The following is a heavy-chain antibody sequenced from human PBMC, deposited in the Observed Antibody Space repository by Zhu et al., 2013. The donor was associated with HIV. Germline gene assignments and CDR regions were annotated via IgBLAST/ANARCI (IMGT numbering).Heavy chain of an antibody. CDR1: GYSLSGLS. V-gene: IGHV1-24*01. CDR2: FDREDSET. D-gene: IGHD2-2*01. J-gene: IGHJ6*02. CDR3: ATESRRDIVIRPVATELDV. Sequence: QVHLVQSGAEVKEPGASVKVSCNVSGYSLSGLSMHWVRQAPGKGLEWMAGFDREDSETFYAQRFQGRVTLTEDTFTGTAYMELRSLRFDDTAVYFCATESRRDIVIRPVATELDVWGQGTTVTVS.